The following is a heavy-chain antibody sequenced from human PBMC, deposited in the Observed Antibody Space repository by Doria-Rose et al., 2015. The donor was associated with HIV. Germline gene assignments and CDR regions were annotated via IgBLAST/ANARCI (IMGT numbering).Heavy chain of an antibody. CDR2: LNVGNGDT. Sequence: QVQLVQSGAEVKKPGASVTVSCKTSGYTFSAYAIHWVRQAPGQRLEWMGWLNVGNGDTRYSRKFQDRVTITSDTSANTGYMALSSLRSEDTAVYYCARIHPLSSSSLGHWGQGTLVTVSS. CDR1: GYTFSAYA. V-gene: IGHV1-3*01. J-gene: IGHJ4*02. CDR3: ARIHPLSSSSLGH. D-gene: IGHD6-13*01.